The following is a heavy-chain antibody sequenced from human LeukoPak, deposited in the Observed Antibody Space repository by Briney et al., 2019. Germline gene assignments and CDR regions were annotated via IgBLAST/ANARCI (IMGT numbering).Heavy chain of an antibody. Sequence: GGSLRLSCAASGFTFSSYRMIWVRQAPGKGLEWVSSISSSSSYIYYADSVKGRFTISRDSAKNSLYLQMNSLRAEDTAEYYCARVLVPIVDDAFDIWGQGTMVTVSS. V-gene: IGHV3-21*01. D-gene: IGHD3-22*01. CDR2: ISSSSSYI. CDR1: GFTFSSYR. J-gene: IGHJ3*02. CDR3: ARVLVPIVDDAFDI.